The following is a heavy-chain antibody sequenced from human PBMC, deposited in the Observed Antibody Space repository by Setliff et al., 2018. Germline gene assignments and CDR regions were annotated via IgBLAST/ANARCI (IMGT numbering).Heavy chain of an antibody. D-gene: IGHD3-10*01. V-gene: IGHV3-30*02. J-gene: IGHJ6*02. CDR1: GFTFSGYY. Sequence: GGSLRLSCAASGFTFSGYYMQWVRQAPGKGLEWVAFIRYDGSHKYYADSVKGRFTISRDYSKNTLYLQMNSLRAEDTAVYYCAKDRSSYYYGSGSYFYGMDVWGQGTTVTVSS. CDR3: AKDRSSYYYGSGSYFYGMDV. CDR2: IRYDGSHK.